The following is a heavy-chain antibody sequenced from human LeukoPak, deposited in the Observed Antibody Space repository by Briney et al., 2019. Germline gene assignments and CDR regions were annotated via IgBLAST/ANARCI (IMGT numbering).Heavy chain of an antibody. Sequence: GGPLRLSCTPSGLPLSNRGMNGVRGAPGEGVEWISYISSTSTDIYYVDSVKGRFTISRDNAKNSLYLQMNSLRPEDTSIYYCARRGPYFDYWGQGILVTVSS. D-gene: IGHD3-10*01. CDR3: ARRGPYFDY. J-gene: IGHJ4*02. CDR2: ISSTSTDI. V-gene: IGHV3-21*05. CDR1: GLPLSNRG.